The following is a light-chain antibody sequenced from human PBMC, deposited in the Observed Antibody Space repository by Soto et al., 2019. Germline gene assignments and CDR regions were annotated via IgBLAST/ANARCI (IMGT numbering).Light chain of an antibody. Sequence: DIQMTHSPSSLSASVGDRVTITCRASLAIGDSLSWFQQKPGKPPTLLIYGKVALQQGVPPRFSGSGSGKDLTLTINTLQHEDFATYYCKQTYNLHRTFAKGAKVDIX. CDR3: KQTYNLHRT. V-gene: IGKV1-39*01. CDR2: GKV. J-gene: IGKJ1*01. CDR1: LAIGDS.